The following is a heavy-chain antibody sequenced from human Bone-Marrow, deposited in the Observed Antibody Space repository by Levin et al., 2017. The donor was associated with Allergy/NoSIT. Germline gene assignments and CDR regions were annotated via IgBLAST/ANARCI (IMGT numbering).Heavy chain of an antibody. CDR2: IDSNGRTT. Sequence: GESLKISCAVSGFTFSDYWMHWVRNAPAEGLLWVSRIDSNGRTTNYADSVRGRFTISRDNAKNTLYLQMNTLRAEDTAVFYCARGRVHDTLGYYYYGMDVWGQGTTVTVS. V-gene: IGHV3-74*01. CDR1: GFTFSDYW. CDR3: ARGRVHDTLGYYYYGMDV. J-gene: IGHJ6*02. D-gene: IGHD1-1*01.